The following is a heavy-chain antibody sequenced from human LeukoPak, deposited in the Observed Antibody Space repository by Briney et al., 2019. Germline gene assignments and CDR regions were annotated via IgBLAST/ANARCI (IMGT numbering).Heavy chain of an antibody. V-gene: IGHV3-7*01. CDR3: AREFNSFLADCSGGQCLFMS. CDR1: HFTFTSYW. CDR2: IKPDGSEK. J-gene: IGHJ4*02. Sequence: GGSLRLSCAASHFTFTSYWMSWVRQAPGKGLEWVANIKPDGSEKYYVDSVKGRFTISRDNAKDSLSLQMNSLRAEDTAMYYCAREFNSFLADCSGGQCLFMSWGQGILVTVSS. D-gene: IGHD2-15*01.